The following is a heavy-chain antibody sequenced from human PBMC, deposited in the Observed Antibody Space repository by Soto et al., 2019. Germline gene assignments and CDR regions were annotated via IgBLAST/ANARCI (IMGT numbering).Heavy chain of an antibody. CDR3: AKDIGRLLKYYYGMDV. V-gene: IGHV3-43*01. D-gene: IGHD2-21*01. Sequence: PGGSLRLSCAASGFTFDDYTMHWVRQAPGKGLEWVSLISWDGGSTYYADSVKGRFTISRDNSKNSLYLQMNSLRTEDTAFYYCAKDIGRLLKYYYGMDVWGQGTTVTSP. J-gene: IGHJ6*02. CDR1: GFTFDDYT. CDR2: ISWDGGST.